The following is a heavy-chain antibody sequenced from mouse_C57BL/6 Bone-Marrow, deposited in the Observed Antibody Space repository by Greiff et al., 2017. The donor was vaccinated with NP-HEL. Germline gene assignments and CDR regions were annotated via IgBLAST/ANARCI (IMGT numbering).Heavy chain of an antibody. V-gene: IGHV1-81*01. CDR1: GYTFTSYG. CDR2: IYPRSGNT. J-gene: IGHJ3*01. CDR3: ARRKGYGYLAWFAY. Sequence: QVQLQQSGAELARPGASVKLSCTASGYTFTSYGISWVKQRTGQGLEWIGEIYPRSGNTYYNEKFKGKATLTADKSSSQAYMELRSLTSEDSAVYVCARRKGYGYLAWFAYGGQGTLVTVSA. D-gene: IGHD2-2*01.